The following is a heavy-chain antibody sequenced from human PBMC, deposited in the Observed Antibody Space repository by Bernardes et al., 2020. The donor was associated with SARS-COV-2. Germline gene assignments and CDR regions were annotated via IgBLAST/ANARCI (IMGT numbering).Heavy chain of an antibody. J-gene: IGHJ6*02. CDR3: ATDRIDVVVAPDAISGYYGMDV. Sequence: GGSLRLSCAASGVTFSSHGMHWVRQAPGKGLEWVAAIWHDGSSRYYAESVKGRFTISRDNSKSTLFLEMDNLRADDTAVYYCATDRIDVVVAPDAISGYYGMDVWGQGTTVTVSS. V-gene: IGHV3-33*01. CDR1: GVTFSSHG. D-gene: IGHD2-2*01. CDR2: IWHDGSSR.